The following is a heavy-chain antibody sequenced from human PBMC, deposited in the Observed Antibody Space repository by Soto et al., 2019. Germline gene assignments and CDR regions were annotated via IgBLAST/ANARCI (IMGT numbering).Heavy chain of an antibody. J-gene: IGHJ4*02. D-gene: IGHD2-21*01. Sequence: RLSCAASCFTFNNARVNWGPPAPGKGLEWVGRIKSKTDGGTTDYAAPVKGRFTISRDDSKNTLYLQMNSLKTEDTAVYYCTTNDVVVDRDFDYWGQGTLVTVSS. CDR1: CFTFNNAR. V-gene: IGHV3-15*07. CDR2: IKSKTDGGTT. CDR3: TTNDVVVDRDFDY.